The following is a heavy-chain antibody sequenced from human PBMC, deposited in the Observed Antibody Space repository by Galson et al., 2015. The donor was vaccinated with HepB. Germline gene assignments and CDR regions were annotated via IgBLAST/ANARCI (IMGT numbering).Heavy chain of an antibody. CDR2: ISYDGSNK. D-gene: IGHD3-22*01. J-gene: IGHJ3*02. V-gene: IGHV3-30*18. CDR3: AKGIYYYDSSGYYYDAFDI. CDR1: GFTFSSYG. Sequence: SLRLSCAASGFTFSSYGMHWVRQAPGKGLEWVAVISYDGSNKYYADSVKGRFTISRDNSKNTLYLQMNSLRAEDTAVYYCAKGIYYYDSSGYYYDAFDIWGQGTMVTVSS.